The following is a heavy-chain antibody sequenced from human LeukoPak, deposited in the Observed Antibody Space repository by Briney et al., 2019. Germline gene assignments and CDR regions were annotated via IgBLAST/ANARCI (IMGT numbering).Heavy chain of an antibody. D-gene: IGHD2-2*01. J-gene: IGHJ6*03. Sequence: PGGSLRLSCAASGFTFSGSAMHRVRQASGKGLEWVGRIRSKANSYATAYAASVKGRFTISRDDSKSTAYLQMNSLKTEDTAVYYCTRRGPYCSSTSCYSYYYYMDVWGKGTTVTVSS. CDR3: TRRGPYCSSTSCYSYYYYMDV. CDR2: IRSKANSYAT. CDR1: GFTFSGSA. V-gene: IGHV3-73*01.